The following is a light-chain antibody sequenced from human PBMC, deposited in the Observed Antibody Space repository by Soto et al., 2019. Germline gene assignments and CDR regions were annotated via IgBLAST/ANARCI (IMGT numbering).Light chain of an antibody. CDR1: SSDVGGYNY. CDR3: SSYTSSIS. J-gene: IGLJ2*01. Sequence: QSALTQPASVSGSPGQSITISCTGTSSDVGGYNYVSWYQQHPGKAPKLMIYDVNTRPSRVSNRFSGSKSGNTASLTISGLQAEDEADYYCSSYTSSISFGGGTKLTVL. CDR2: DVN. V-gene: IGLV2-14*01.